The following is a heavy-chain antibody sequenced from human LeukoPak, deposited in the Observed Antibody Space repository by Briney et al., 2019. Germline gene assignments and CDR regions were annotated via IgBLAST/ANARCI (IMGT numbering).Heavy chain of an antibody. CDR2: IKTDGSIA. V-gene: IGHV3-74*01. CDR1: GFRFSFYW. J-gene: IGHJ4*02. Sequence: GGSLRLSCAASGFRFSFYWMHWVRQAPGKGPVWVSRIKTDGSIADYADSVKGRFTISRDNAKNTLYLQMNSLRAEDTAVYYCAREQTVTTWVIDYWGQGTLVTVSS. CDR3: AREQTVTTWVIDY. D-gene: IGHD4-17*01.